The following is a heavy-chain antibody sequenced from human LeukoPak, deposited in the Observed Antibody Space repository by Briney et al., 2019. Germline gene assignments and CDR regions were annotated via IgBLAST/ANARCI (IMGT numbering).Heavy chain of an antibody. CDR3: ARGSLNYYDSSGYPY. CDR1: GFTVSNNY. CDR2: IKQDGSEK. J-gene: IGHJ4*02. V-gene: IGHV3-7*01. D-gene: IGHD3-22*01. Sequence: PGGSLRLSCKASGFTVSNNYMNWVRQAPGKGLEWVANIKQDGSEKYYVDSVKGRFTISRDNAKNSLYLQMNSLRAEDTAVYYCARGSLNYYDSSGYPYWGQGTLVTVSS.